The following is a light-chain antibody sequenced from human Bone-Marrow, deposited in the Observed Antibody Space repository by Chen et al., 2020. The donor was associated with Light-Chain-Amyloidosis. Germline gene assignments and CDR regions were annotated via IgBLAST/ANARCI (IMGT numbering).Light chain of an antibody. CDR2: GSS. CDR1: QTISSNY. CDR3: QQYGNSPLT. J-gene: IGKJ4*01. V-gene: IGKV3-20*01. Sequence: EIVLTQSPGTLSLSPGEGANLSCRASQTISSNYLTWYQQKFGQAPRLLIYGSSSRATGIPDRFTGSGALTDFTLTINRLEPKNFAMYYCQQYGNSPLTFVGGTKVEIK.